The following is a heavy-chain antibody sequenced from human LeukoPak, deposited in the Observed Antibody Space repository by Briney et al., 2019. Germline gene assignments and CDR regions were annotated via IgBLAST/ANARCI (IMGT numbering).Heavy chain of an antibody. CDR2: INPSGGST. Sequence: ASVKVSCKASGYTFTSYYIHWVRQAPGQGLEWMGIINPSGGSTSYAQKFQGRVTMTRDTSTSTVYMELSSLRSEATAVYYCARNPYYGSGIRGPYYYYMDVWGKGTTVTVSS. CDR1: GYTFTSYY. V-gene: IGHV1-46*01. J-gene: IGHJ6*03. CDR3: ARNPYYGSGIRGPYYYYMDV. D-gene: IGHD3-10*01.